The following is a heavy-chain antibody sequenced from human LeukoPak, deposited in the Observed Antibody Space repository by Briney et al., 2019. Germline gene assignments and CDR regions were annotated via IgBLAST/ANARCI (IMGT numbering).Heavy chain of an antibody. CDR1: GYTFTGYY. Sequence: ASVKVSCKASGYTFTGYYMHWVRQAPGQGLEWMGWINPNSGGTNYAQKFQGWVTMTRDTSISTAYMELSRLRSDDTAVYYCAAGIAARLAVPNYYYGMDVWGQGTTVTVSS. CDR2: INPNSGGT. CDR3: AAGIAARLAVPNYYYGMDV. V-gene: IGHV1-2*04. D-gene: IGHD6-6*01. J-gene: IGHJ6*02.